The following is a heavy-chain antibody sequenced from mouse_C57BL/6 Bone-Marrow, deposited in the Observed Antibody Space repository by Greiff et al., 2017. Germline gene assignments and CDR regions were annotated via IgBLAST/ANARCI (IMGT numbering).Heavy chain of an antibody. V-gene: IGHV1-43*01. CDR3: ARRGITTVVAYYFDY. CDR2: INPSTGGT. D-gene: IGHD1-1*01. J-gene: IGHJ2*01. CDR1: GYSFTGYY. Sequence: VQLKESGPELVKPGASVKISCKASGYSFTGYYMHWVKQSSEKSLEWIGEINPSTGGTSYNQKFKGKATLTVDKSSSTAYMQLKSLTSEDSAVYYCARRGITTVVAYYFDYWGQGTTLTVSS.